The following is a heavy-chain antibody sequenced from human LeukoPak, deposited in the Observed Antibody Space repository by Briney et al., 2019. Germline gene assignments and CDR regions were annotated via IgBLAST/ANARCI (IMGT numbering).Heavy chain of an antibody. J-gene: IGHJ4*02. CDR1: GFTFSSYA. CDR3: AKSRRDF. Sequence: SGGSLRLSCAASGFTFSSYAMGWVRQAPGKGLEWVSRITRDGSSTAYADSVKGRFTVSRDNARTTLYLQMNSLRVEDTAVYFCAKSRRDFWGQGTLVTVSS. V-gene: IGHV3-74*01. CDR2: ITRDGSST.